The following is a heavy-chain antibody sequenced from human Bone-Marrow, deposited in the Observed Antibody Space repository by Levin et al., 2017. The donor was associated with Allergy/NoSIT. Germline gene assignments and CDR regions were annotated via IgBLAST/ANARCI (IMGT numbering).Heavy chain of an antibody. CDR3: ARPHYRSSWYRMDV. D-gene: IGHD6-13*01. V-gene: IGHV3-11*03. J-gene: IGHJ6*03. Sequence: SCAASGFTFSDYYMSWIRQAPGKGLEWVSYISSSSGYTNHADSVKGRFTISRDNAKNSLYLQMSRLRVEDTAVYYCARPHYRSSWYRMDVWGKGTAVTVSS. CDR1: GFTFSDYY. CDR2: ISSSSGYT.